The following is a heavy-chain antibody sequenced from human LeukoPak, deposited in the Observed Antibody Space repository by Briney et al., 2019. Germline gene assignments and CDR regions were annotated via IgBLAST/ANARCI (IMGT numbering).Heavy chain of an antibody. CDR2: IDPSDSYT. D-gene: IGHD1-1*01. CDR3: ARGTTGTTVDY. J-gene: IGHJ4*02. V-gene: IGHV5-10-1*01. Sequence: GEGLQSSYKGSGYGFTSYWISWGRPMPGKGRGWMGRIDPSDSYTNYSPSFQGHVTISADKSISTAYLQWSSLKASDTAMYYCARGTTGTTVDYWGQGTLVTVSS. CDR1: GYGFTSYW.